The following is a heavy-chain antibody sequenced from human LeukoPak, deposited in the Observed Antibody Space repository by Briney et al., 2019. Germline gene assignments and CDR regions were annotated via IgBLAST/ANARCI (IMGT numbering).Heavy chain of an antibody. D-gene: IGHD3-9*01. CDR3: ARYDYDILTGKGFYYYGMDV. CDR1: GFTFSSYW. J-gene: IGHJ6*02. V-gene: IGHV3-7*01. Sequence: GGSLRLSCAASGFTFSSYWMSWVRQAPGKGLEWVANIKRDGSEKYYVDSVKGRFTISRDNAKNSLYLQMNSLRAEDTAVYYCARYDYDILTGKGFYYYGMDVWGQGTTVTVSS. CDR2: IKRDGSEK.